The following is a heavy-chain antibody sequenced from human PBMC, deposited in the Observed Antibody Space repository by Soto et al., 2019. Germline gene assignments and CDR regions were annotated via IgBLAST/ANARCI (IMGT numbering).Heavy chain of an antibody. CDR3: ASGRYGDY. D-gene: IGHD1-26*01. CDR2: ISAHNGNT. CDR1: GYAFTTYG. Sequence: QVHLVQSGAEVKKPGASVKVSCKGSGYAFTTYGITWVRQAPGQGLEWMGWISAHNGNTNYAQKLQGRLTVTREPATRTAYVELKSLRFGGTAVYYCASGRYGDYWGQGALVTVSS. J-gene: IGHJ4*02. V-gene: IGHV1-18*01.